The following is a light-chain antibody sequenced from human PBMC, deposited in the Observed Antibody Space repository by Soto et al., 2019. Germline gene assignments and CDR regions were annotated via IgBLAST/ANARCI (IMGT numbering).Light chain of an antibody. J-gene: IGKJ5*01. CDR3: QQADTFPIT. Sequence: DIQMTQSPSSVSASLGDRVTISCQASQGISRSLAWYQQKPGKAPKLLIYAASSLQSGVPSRFRGSGFGTDFTLTISSLQPEDSEIYYCQQADTFPITFGQGTRLENK. CDR2: AAS. CDR1: QGISRS. V-gene: IGKV1D-12*01.